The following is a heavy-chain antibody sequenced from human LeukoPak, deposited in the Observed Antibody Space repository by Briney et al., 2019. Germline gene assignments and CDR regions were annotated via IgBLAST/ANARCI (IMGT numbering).Heavy chain of an antibody. CDR2: TNPNSGNT. CDR1: GYTFTSYD. J-gene: IGHJ4*02. V-gene: IGHV1-8*01. Sequence: ASVKVSCKASGYTFTSYDINWVRQATGQGLEWMGWTNPNSGNTGYAQKFQGRVTMTRNTSISTAYMELSSLRSEDTAVYYCARGGGTYYDFWSGSPKSYYFDYWGQGTLVTVSS. CDR3: ARGGGTYYDFWSGSPKSYYFDY. D-gene: IGHD3-3*01.